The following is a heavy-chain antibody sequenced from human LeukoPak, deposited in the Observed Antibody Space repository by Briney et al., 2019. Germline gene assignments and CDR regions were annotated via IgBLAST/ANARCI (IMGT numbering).Heavy chain of an antibody. D-gene: IGHD3-22*01. V-gene: IGHV3-30*02. CDR2: TRVVGGNK. J-gene: IGHJ4*02. CDR3: AKDSTHCRVWDDYDSRGLYY. Sequence: RGSLRLSCAPSGFTSASYGTRWVRQAPGGGLGWVAFTRVVGGNKYYTDSVKGRFTISRDNSKNPLYLQMNSLRAEDTPVYYCAKDSTHCRVWDDYDSRGLYYWGQGTLVTVSS. CDR1: GFTSASYG.